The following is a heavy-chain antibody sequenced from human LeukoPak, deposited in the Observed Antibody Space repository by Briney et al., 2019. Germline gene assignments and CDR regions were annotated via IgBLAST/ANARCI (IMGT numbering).Heavy chain of an antibody. D-gene: IGHD2/OR15-2a*01. J-gene: IGHJ4*02. CDR2: INHSGST. Sequence: PSETLSLTCAVYGGSFSGYYWSWIRQPPGKGLEWIGEINHSGSTNYNPSLKSRVTITVDTSKNQFSLKLSSVTAADTAVYYCAKDRIPDGKYSIDFWGQGTLVTVSS. CDR3: AKDRIPDGKYSIDF. V-gene: IGHV4-34*01. CDR1: GGSFSGYY.